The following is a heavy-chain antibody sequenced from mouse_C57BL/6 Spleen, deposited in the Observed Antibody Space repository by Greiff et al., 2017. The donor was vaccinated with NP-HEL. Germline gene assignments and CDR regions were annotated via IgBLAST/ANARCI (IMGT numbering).Heavy chain of an antibody. CDR1: GYTFTSYW. J-gene: IGHJ3*01. CDR2: INPSSGYT. Sequence: QVQLQQSGAELAKPGASVKLSCKASGYTFTSYWMHWVKQRPGQGLEWIGYINPSSGYTKYNQKFKGKATLTADKSSSTAYMQLSSLTYEDSAVYYCATYGSSPAWFAYWGQGTLVTVSA. CDR3: ATYGSSPAWFAY. D-gene: IGHD1-1*01. V-gene: IGHV1-7*01.